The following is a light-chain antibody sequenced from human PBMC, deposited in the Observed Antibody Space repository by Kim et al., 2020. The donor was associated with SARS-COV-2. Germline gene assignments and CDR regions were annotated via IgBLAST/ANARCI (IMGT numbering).Light chain of an antibody. Sequence: SYELTQPPSVSVSPGQTASITCSGDRLGHKYVCWYRHEPGQSPEVVIYQDTKRPSGIPERFSGSNSGNTATLTISGTQDVDEADYYCQVWDSTTTVFGGGTQLTVL. CDR3: QVWDSTTTV. J-gene: IGLJ2*01. V-gene: IGLV3-1*01. CDR1: RLGHKY. CDR2: QDT.